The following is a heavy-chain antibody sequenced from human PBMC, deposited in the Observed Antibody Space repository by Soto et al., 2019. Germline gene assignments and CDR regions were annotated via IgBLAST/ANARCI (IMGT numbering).Heavy chain of an antibody. CDR2: ISGSGDST. D-gene: IGHD6-19*01. V-gene: IGHV3-23*01. CDR1: GFTFSSYA. CDR3: ARRTSGWYLDY. J-gene: IGHJ4*02. Sequence: EVQLLESGGGLVQPGGSLRLSCAASGFTFSSYAMSWVRQAPGKGLEWVSVISGSGDSTYYADSVKGRFTISRDNSKNTLYLHMNSLRAEDTAVYYCARRTSGWYLDYWGQGTLVTVSS.